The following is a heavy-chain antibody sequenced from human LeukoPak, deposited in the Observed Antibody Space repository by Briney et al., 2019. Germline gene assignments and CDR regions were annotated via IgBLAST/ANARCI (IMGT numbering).Heavy chain of an antibody. D-gene: IGHD2-15*01. J-gene: IGHJ5*02. V-gene: IGHV3-33*01. CDR1: GFTFSNYG. CDR2: IWYDGSNK. Sequence: PGGSLRLSCAASGFTFSNYGMHWVRQAPGKGLEWVAVIWYDGSNKYYADSVKGRFTISRDNSKNTLYLQMNSLRAEDTAVYYCARDGCFFGGGSCYWFDPWGQGTLVTVSS. CDR3: ARDGCFFGGGSCYWFDP.